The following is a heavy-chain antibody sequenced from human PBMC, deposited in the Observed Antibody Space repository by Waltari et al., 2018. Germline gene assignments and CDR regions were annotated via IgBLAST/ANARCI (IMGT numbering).Heavy chain of an antibody. Sequence: QVQLQQWGAGLLKPSETLSLTCAVYGGSFRGYYWRWIRQPPGKGLDWIGEINHSGSTNYNPPLKSRVTISVDTSKNQFSLKLSSVTAADTAVYYCARGPYYDFWSGYYPTYYYYGMDVWGQGTTVTVSS. CDR3: ARGPYYDFWSGYYPTYYYYGMDV. CDR1: GGSFRGYY. V-gene: IGHV4-34*01. CDR2: INHSGST. J-gene: IGHJ6*02. D-gene: IGHD3-3*01.